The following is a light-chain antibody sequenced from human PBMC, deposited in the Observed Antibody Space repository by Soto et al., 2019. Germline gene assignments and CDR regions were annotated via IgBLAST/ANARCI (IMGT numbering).Light chain of an antibody. CDR1: QSVSSY. CDR3: QQRSNWLFT. V-gene: IGKV3-11*01. CDR2: DAS. J-gene: IGKJ3*01. Sequence: EIVLTQSPATLSLSPGERATLSCRASQSVSSYLAWYQQKPGQAPRLLIYDASSRATGIPARFSGSGSGTDFTLNISRLEPEDFAVYYCQQRSNWLFTFGHGTKVDIK.